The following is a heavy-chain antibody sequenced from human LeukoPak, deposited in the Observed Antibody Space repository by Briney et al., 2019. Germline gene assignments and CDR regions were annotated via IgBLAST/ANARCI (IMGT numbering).Heavy chain of an antibody. J-gene: IGHJ6*02. CDR2: IGSGGTT. CDR1: GFTFSSYA. Sequence: GGSLRLSCAASGFTFSSYAMSWVRQAPGKGLEWVSVIGSGGTTYYADSVKGRFAISRDNSKSTLYLQMNSLRAEDTALYYCAKDLHYYVAIDVWGQGTTVTVSS. CDR3: AKDLHYYVAIDV. D-gene: IGHD3-10*02. V-gene: IGHV3-23*01.